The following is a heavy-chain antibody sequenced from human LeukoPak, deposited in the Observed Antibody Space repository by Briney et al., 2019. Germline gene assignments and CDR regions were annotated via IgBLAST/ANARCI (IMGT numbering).Heavy chain of an antibody. Sequence: GGPLRLSCAASGFTFSSYGMHWVRQAPGKGLEWVAFIRYDGSNKYYADSVKGRFTISRDNSKNTLYLQMNSLRAEDTAVYYCAKPILSGSYATFDYWGQGTLVTVSS. V-gene: IGHV3-30*02. D-gene: IGHD1-26*01. CDR1: GFTFSSYG. CDR2: IRYDGSNK. J-gene: IGHJ4*02. CDR3: AKPILSGSYATFDY.